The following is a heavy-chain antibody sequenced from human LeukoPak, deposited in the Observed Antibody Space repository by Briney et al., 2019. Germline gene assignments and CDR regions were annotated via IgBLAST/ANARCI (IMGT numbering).Heavy chain of an antibody. CDR3: ARESTKGYCSSTSCYKFFDY. Sequence: ASVKVSCKASGYTFTSYDINWVRQATGQGLEWMGGIIPIFGTANYAQKFQGRVTITADESTSTAYMELSSLRSEDTAVYYCARESTKGYCSSTSCYKFFDYWGQGTLVTVSS. J-gene: IGHJ4*02. V-gene: IGHV1-69*13. CDR2: IIPIFGTA. D-gene: IGHD2-2*02. CDR1: GYTFTSYD.